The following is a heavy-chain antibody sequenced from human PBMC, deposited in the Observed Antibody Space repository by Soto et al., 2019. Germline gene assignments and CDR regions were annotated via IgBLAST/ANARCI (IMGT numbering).Heavy chain of an antibody. J-gene: IGHJ5*02. CDR3: ARVPSP. CDR2: IYNIGST. V-gene: IGHV4-61*06. Sequence: WSWILQPPGKGLEWIGYIYNIGSTNYNPSLRSRVTMSIDTSQEQFSLKLSSVTAADTAVYYCARVPSPWGQGTLVTVSS.